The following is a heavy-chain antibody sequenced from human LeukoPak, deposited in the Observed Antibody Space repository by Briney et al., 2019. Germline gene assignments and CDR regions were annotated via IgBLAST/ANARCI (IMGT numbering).Heavy chain of an antibody. Sequence: GGSLRLSCTASGFTFSSYSVNWVRQAPGKGLEWVSYISSGSTTIYYADSVKGRFTISRDNAKNSLYLQMNSLRAEDTAVYYCARQYSSSSEVDYWGQGTLVTVSS. CDR3: ARQYSSSSEVDY. CDR1: GFTFSSYS. V-gene: IGHV3-48*04. CDR2: ISSGSTTI. D-gene: IGHD6-6*01. J-gene: IGHJ4*02.